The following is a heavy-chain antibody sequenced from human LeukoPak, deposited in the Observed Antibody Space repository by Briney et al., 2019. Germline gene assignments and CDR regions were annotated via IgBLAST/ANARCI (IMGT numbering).Heavy chain of an antibody. CDR2: IYYSGST. CDR3: AREIRKDYGGNVCYFDY. D-gene: IGHD4-23*01. CDR1: GGSISSYY. Sequence: SETLSLTCTVSGGSISSYYWSWIRQPPGKGLEWIGYIYYSGSTNYNPSLKSRVTMSVDTSKNQFSLKLSSVSAADTAVYYCAREIRKDYGGNVCYFDYWGQGTLVTVSS. V-gene: IGHV4-59*12. J-gene: IGHJ4*02.